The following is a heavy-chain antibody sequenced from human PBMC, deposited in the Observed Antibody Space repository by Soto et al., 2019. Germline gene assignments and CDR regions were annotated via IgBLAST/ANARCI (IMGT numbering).Heavy chain of an antibody. D-gene: IGHD2-15*01. V-gene: IGHV3-15*01. Sequence: GGSLRLSCAASGFTFSNAWMSWVRQAPGKGLEWVGRIKSKTDGGTTDYAAPVKGRFTISRDDSKNTLYLQMNSLKTEDTAVYYCTTDDCRQSGGSCYGAFDIWGQGTMVTVSS. CDR3: TTDDCRQSGGSCYGAFDI. CDR2: IKSKTDGGTT. J-gene: IGHJ3*02. CDR1: GFTFSNAW.